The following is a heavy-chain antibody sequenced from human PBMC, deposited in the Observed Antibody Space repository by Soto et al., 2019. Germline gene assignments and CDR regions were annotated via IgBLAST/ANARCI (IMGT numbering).Heavy chain of an antibody. CDR2: IYYNGRT. D-gene: IGHD3-9*01. CDR1: GGSITSRGYY. J-gene: IGHJ1*01. CDR3: ARVKDYYISIEH. Sequence: KSSETLSLTCTVSGGSITSRGYYWSWIRQHPGKGLEWIGYIYYNGRTDYNASLKSRLSISVDTSQNQFSLKLYSVTAADTAVYFCARVKDYYISIEHWGQGTQVTVSS. V-gene: IGHV4-31*03.